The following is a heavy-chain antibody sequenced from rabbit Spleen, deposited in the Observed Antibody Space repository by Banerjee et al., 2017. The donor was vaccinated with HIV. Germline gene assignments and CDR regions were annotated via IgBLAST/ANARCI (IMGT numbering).Heavy chain of an antibody. CDR2: MYTGSSGNT. J-gene: IGHJ4*01. V-gene: IGHV1S45*01. D-gene: IGHD3-1*01. CDR1: GFSFSSSYW. Sequence: QEQLVESGGGLVKPEGSLTLTCTASGFSFSSSYWICWVRQAPEKGLEWIACMYTGSSGNTYYASWAKGRFTISKTSSTTVTLQMTSLTAADTATYFCARDPDNSAGYDLNLWGPGTLVTVS. CDR3: ARDPDNSAGYDLNL.